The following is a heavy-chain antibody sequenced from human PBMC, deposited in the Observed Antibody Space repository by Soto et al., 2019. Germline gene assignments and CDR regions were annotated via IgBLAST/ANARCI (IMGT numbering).Heavy chain of an antibody. V-gene: IGHV1-3*05. J-gene: IGHJ4*02. CDR2: INAGNGKT. CDR3: ARVSGYYLPDY. D-gene: IGHD5-12*01. Sequence: QVQLVQSGAEEKKLGASVKVSCKASGYTFTNYATHWVRQAPGQRLEWMGWINAGNGKTKYSQKFQGRVTITRDTSGSTASMELSSLRSEDTAVYYCARVSGYYLPDYWGQGTLVTVSS. CDR1: GYTFTNYA.